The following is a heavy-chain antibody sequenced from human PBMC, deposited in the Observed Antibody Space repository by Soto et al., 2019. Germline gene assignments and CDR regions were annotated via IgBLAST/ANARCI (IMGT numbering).Heavy chain of an antibody. CDR1: GFTFSSYG. CDR3: ATFSGRGDSGSYRVKYFQR. CDR2: IWYDGSNK. D-gene: IGHD1-26*01. V-gene: IGHV3-33*01. Sequence: QVQLVESGGGVVQPGRSLRLSCAASGFTFSSYGMHWVRQAPGKGLEWVAVIWYDGSNKYYADSVKGRFTISRDNSKNALYLEMKSLRAEVTTVYYCATFSGRGDSGSYRVKYFQRWGQGTLVTVSS. J-gene: IGHJ1*01.